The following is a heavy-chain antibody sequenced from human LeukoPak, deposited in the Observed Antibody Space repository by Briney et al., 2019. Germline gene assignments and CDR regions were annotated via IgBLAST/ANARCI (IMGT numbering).Heavy chain of an antibody. CDR2: WRYDGSP. V-gene: IGHV4-59*08. CDR1: GGSISGRY. Sequence: PSETLSLTCAVSGGSISGRYWSWNRQPPGKGLEWIANWRYDGSPNYTPSLESRATISLDTSKNQFSLRLTSVTAADTAVYYCVVTQKWLAFDYWGQGILVTVSS. D-gene: IGHD6-19*01. CDR3: VVTQKWLAFDY. J-gene: IGHJ4*02.